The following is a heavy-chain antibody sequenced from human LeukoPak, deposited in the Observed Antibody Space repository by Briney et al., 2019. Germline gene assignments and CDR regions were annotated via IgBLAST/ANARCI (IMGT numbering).Heavy chain of an antibody. CDR3: GRGGKVEQLVLAR. Sequence: PSETLSLTCTVSGGSISSSSYYWMHWVRQAPGKGLVWVSRVNSDGSSTSYADPVKGRFTISRDNAKNTVYLQMNSLRAEDTAVYYCGRGGKVEQLVLARWGQGSLVTVSS. CDR1: GGSISSSSYYW. CDR2: VNSDGSST. D-gene: IGHD6-13*01. J-gene: IGHJ4*02. V-gene: IGHV3-74*01.